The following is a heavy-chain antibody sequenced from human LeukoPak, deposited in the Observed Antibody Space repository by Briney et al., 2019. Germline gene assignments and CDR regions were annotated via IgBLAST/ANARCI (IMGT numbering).Heavy chain of an antibody. CDR1: GGTFSSYA. V-gene: IGHV1-69*13. CDR3: ASLSSGPTAPFDY. CDR2: IIPIFGTA. Sequence: SVKVSCKASGGTFSSYAISWVRQAPGQGLEWMGGIIPIFGTANYAQKFQGRVTITAAESTSTAYMELSSLRSEDTAVYYCASLSSGPTAPFDYWGQGTLVTVSS. J-gene: IGHJ4*02. D-gene: IGHD6-19*01.